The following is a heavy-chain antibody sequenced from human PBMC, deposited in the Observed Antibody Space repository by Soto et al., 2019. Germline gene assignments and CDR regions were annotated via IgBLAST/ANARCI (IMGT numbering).Heavy chain of an antibody. V-gene: IGHV3-66*01. CDR2: IYSGGST. D-gene: IGHD2-15*01. CDR3: ASLYCSGGSCYYFDY. Sequence: GGSLRLSCAASGFTVSSNYMSWVRQAPGKGLEWVSVIYSGGSTYYADSVKGRFTISRDNSKNTLYLQMNSLRAEDTAVYYCASLYCSGGSCYYFDYWGQGTLVTVSS. J-gene: IGHJ4*02. CDR1: GFTVSSNY.